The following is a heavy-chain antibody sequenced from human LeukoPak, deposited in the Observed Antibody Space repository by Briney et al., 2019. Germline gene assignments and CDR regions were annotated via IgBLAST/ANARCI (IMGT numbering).Heavy chain of an antibody. J-gene: IGHJ5*02. D-gene: IGHD6-13*01. CDR1: GGAFSSYA. V-gene: IGHV1-69*04. CDR3: ARDELVPHP. CDR2: IIPIFGIA. Sequence: SVKVSCKASGGAFSSYAISWVRQPPGKGLEWMGRIIPIFGIANYAQKFQGRVTITADKSTSTAYMELSSLRSEDTAVYYCARDELVPHPWGQGTLVTVSS.